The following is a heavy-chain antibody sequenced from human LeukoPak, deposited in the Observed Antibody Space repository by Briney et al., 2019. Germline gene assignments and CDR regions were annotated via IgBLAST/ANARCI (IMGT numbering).Heavy chain of an antibody. CDR2: ISAYNGNT. Sequence: ASVKVSCKASGYTFTSYGISWVRQAPGQGLEWMGWISAYNGNTNYAQKLQGRVTMTTDTSTSTAYMELRSLRSDDTAVYYCARDQRVTTGLRVLNWFEPWGQGTLVTVSS. V-gene: IGHV1-18*01. CDR1: GYTFTSYG. J-gene: IGHJ5*02. D-gene: IGHD4-11*01. CDR3: ARDQRVTTGLRVLNWFEP.